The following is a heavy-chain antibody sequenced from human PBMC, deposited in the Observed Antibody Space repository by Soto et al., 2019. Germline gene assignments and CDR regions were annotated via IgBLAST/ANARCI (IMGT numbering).Heavy chain of an antibody. Sequence: GESLKISCKGSGYSFTSYWISWVRQMPGKGLEWMGRIDPSDSYTNYSPSFQGHVTISADKSISTAYLQWSSLKASDTAMYYWARHGITIFGVVYYGMDVWGQGTTVTVSS. CDR1: GYSFTSYW. D-gene: IGHD3-3*01. CDR3: ARHGITIFGVVYYGMDV. V-gene: IGHV5-10-1*01. J-gene: IGHJ6*02. CDR2: IDPSDSYT.